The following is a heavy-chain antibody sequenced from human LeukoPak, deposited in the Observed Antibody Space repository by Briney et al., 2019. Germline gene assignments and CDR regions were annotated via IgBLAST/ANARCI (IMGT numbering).Heavy chain of an antibody. CDR1: GYTFTSYG. CDR2: ISAYNGNT. V-gene: IGHV1-18*01. D-gene: IGHD3-3*01. CDR3: ARSITIFGVVGSAGGY. Sequence: ASVKVSCKASGYTFTSYGIRWVRQAPGQGLEWMGWISAYNGNTNYAQKLQGRVTMTTDTSTSTAYMELRSLRSDDTAVYYCARSITIFGVVGSAGGYWGQGTLVTVSS. J-gene: IGHJ4*02.